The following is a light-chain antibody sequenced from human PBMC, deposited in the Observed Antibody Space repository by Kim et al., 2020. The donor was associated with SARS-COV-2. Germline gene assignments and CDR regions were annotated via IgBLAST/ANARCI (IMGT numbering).Light chain of an antibody. Sequence: ASVGDRVTITCRASQSISSYLTWYQQKPGKGPELLIYAASALQCGVPSRFSGSGSGTEFTLTISSLQPEDVATYYCQKNDSAPWTFGHGTRLDIK. CDR2: AAS. CDR3: QKNDSAPWT. V-gene: IGKV1-27*01. J-gene: IGKJ1*01. CDR1: QSISSY.